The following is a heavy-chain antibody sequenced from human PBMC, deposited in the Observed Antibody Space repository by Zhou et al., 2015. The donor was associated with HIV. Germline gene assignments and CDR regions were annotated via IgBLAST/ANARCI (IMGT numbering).Heavy chain of an antibody. D-gene: IGHD2-2*03. Sequence: QVQLVQSGAEVKKPGSSVKVSCKASGGTFSSYAISWVRQAPGQGLEWMGGIIPIFGTANYAQKFQGRVTITADESTNTAYMELSSLRSEDTAVYYCARDLDIVVVPAAGGFGYWGQGTLVTVSS. J-gene: IGHJ4*02. V-gene: IGHV1-69*01. CDR2: IIPIFGTA. CDR1: GGTFSSYA. CDR3: ARDLDIVVVPAAGGFGY.